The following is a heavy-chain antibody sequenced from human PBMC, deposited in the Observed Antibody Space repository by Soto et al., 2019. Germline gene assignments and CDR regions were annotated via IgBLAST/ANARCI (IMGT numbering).Heavy chain of an antibody. CDR2: INPSGGST. Sequence: ASVKVSCKASGYTFTSYYMHWVRQAPGQGLEWMGIINPSGGSTSYAQKFQGRVTMTRDTSTSTVYMELSSLRSEDTAVYYCARDGMGWELLGYVDYLGQGTLVTVSS. V-gene: IGHV1-46*01. D-gene: IGHD1-26*01. J-gene: IGHJ4*02. CDR3: ARDGMGWELLGYVDY. CDR1: GYTFTSYY.